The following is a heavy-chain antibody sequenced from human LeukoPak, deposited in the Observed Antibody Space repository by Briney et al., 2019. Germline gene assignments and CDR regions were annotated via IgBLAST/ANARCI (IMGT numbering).Heavy chain of an antibody. J-gene: IGHJ5*02. V-gene: IGHV4-39*07. D-gene: IGHD3-3*01. Sequence: SETLSLTCTVSGGSISSSSYYWGWIRQPPGKGLEWIGSIYYSGSTYYNPSLKSRVTISVDTSKNHFSLKLSSVPAAATAVYYCARDLSDYDFWSGYPWFDPWGQGTLVTVSS. CDR2: IYYSGST. CDR1: GGSISSSSYY. CDR3: ARDLSDYDFWSGYPWFDP.